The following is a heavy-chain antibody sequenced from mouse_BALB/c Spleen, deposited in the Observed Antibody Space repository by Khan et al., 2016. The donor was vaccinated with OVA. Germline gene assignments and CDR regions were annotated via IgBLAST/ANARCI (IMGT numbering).Heavy chain of an antibody. CDR2: ISYSADT. Sequence: EVQLQESGPGLVKPSQSLSLTCTVTGYSITSDYAWNWIRQFPGNRLEWMGYISYSADTNYNPSLKRRISITRDTSKNQFFLQLNSVTTEDTATYYCARVFTTVYFDDWGPGTTLTVSS. J-gene: IGHJ2*01. V-gene: IGHV3-2*02. D-gene: IGHD1-1*01. CDR3: ARVFTTVYFDD. CDR1: GYSITSDYA.